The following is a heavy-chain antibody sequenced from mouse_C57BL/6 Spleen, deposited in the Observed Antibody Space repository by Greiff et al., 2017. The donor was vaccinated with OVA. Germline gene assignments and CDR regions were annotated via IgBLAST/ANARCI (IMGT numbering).Heavy chain of an antibody. Sequence: VQLQQSGPGLVQPSQSLSITCTVSGFSLTSYGVHWVRQSPGKGLEWLGVIWSGGSTDYNAAFISRLSISKDNSKSQVFFKMNSLQAGDTAIDNGARERDYYGRSYGFAYWGKGTLVTVSA. CDR3: ARERDYYGRSYGFAY. D-gene: IGHD1-1*01. V-gene: IGHV2-2*01. CDR2: IWSGGST. CDR1: GFSLTSYG. J-gene: IGHJ3*01.